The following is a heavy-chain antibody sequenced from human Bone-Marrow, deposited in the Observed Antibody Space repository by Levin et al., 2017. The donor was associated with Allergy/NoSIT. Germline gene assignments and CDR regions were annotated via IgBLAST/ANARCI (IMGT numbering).Heavy chain of an antibody. CDR2: VYYTGST. CDR3: AGSGYDSWNSRADAYFQQ. Sequence: SETLSLTCTVFGDSISPYYWSWIRQPPGKGLEWVGYVYYTGSTNYNPSLKSRVSLSIDKSKNQFSLKLTSVTAADTAVYFCAGSGYDSWNSRADAYFQQWGQGTLVIVSS. D-gene: IGHD5-12*01. J-gene: IGHJ1*01. V-gene: IGHV4-59*01. CDR1: GDSISPYY.